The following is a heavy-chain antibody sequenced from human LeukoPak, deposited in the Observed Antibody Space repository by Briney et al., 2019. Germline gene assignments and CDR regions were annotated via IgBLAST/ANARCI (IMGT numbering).Heavy chain of an antibody. CDR1: GGSISSYY. Sequence: SETLSLTCTVSGGSISSYYWSWIRQPPGKGLEWIGYIYYSGSTIYNPSLKSRVTVSVDTSKNQFSLKLSSVTAADTAVYYCARYGDYVFDLWGQGTLVTVSS. V-gene: IGHV4-59*01. J-gene: IGHJ4*02. D-gene: IGHD4-17*01. CDR3: ARYGDYVFDL. CDR2: IYYSGST.